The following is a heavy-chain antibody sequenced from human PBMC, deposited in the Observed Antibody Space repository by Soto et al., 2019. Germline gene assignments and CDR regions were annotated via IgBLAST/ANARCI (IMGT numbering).Heavy chain of an antibody. CDR2: ISAYNGNT. V-gene: IGHV1-18*01. Sequence: QVQLVQSGAEVKKPGASVKVSCKASGYTFTSYGISWVRQAPGQGLEWMGWISAYNGNTNYAQKLQGRVTMTTDTSTSTAYMELRSLRADDTAVYYCARAIGDDSSIAGNDDYMDVWGKGTTVTVSS. CDR3: ARAIGDDSSIAGNDDYMDV. CDR1: GYTFTSYG. J-gene: IGHJ6*03. D-gene: IGHD6-6*01.